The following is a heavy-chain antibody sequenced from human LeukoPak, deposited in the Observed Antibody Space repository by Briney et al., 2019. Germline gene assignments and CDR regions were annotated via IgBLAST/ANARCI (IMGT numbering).Heavy chain of an antibody. CDR1: GFTFSSYG. V-gene: IGHV3-23*01. J-gene: IGHJ4*02. D-gene: IGHD3-10*01. CDR2: ISGSGGST. CDR3: AKDSSYGSGSYGDY. Sequence: GGSLRLSCAASGFTFSSYGMSWVRQAPGKGLEWVSAISGSGGSTYYADSVKGRFTISRDNSKNTLYLQMNSLRAEDTAVYYCAKDSSYGSGSYGDYWGQGTLVTVSS.